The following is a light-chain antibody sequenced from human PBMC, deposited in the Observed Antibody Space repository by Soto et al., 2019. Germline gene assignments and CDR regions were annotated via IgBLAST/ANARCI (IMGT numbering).Light chain of an antibody. Sequence: EIVLTQSPGTLSLSPGERATLSCRASQSVSSNYLAWYQQKPGQAPRPLFYGASSRATGIPDRFSGSGAGTDFTLTFSRLESEDFAVYYCQQYGSSPWTFGQGTKVEIK. V-gene: IGKV3-20*01. CDR3: QQYGSSPWT. J-gene: IGKJ1*01. CDR2: GAS. CDR1: QSVSSNY.